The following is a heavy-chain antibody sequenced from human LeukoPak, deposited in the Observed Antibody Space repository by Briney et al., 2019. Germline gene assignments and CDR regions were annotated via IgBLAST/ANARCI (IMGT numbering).Heavy chain of an antibody. D-gene: IGHD6-13*01. CDR3: AREWEYSSSWLPYYFYYMDV. CDR1: GFTFSSYA. Sequence: GGSLRLSCAASGFTFSSYAMSWVCQAPGKGLEWVSSISSSSNIIYYADSVKGRFTISREKAQKSLYLQMNSLRAEDTAVYYCAREWEYSSSWLPYYFYYMDVWGKGTTVTISS. V-gene: IGHV3-21*01. J-gene: IGHJ6*03. CDR2: ISSSSNII.